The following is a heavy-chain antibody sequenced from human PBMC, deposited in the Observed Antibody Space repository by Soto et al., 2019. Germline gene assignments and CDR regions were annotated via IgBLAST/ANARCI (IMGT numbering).Heavy chain of an antibody. V-gene: IGHV3-30-3*01. J-gene: IGHJ3*02. CDR3: ARTIAVAGHDAFDI. CDR2: ISYDGSNK. D-gene: IGHD6-19*01. Sequence: GGSLRLSCAASGFTFSSYAMHWVRQAPGKGLEWVAVISYDGSNKYYADSVKGRFTISRDNSKNTLYLQMNSLRAEDTAVYYCARTIAVAGHDAFDIWGQGTMVTVS. CDR1: GFTFSSYA.